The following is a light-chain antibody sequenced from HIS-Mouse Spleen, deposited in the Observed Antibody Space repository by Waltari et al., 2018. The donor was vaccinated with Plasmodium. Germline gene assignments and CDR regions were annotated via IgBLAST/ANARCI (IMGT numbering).Light chain of an antibody. CDR1: QGISSY. CDR2: GAS. Sequence: DIEMTQSPAALSASVGDRVTITCRASQGISSYLAWFQQKPGKVPKRLIYGASSMESGFPARFSGSGSGTEFTLTISSLQSEDFAAYYCLQHNSYPRTFGQGTKVEIK. CDR3: LQHNSYPRT. V-gene: IGKV1-17*03. J-gene: IGKJ1*01.